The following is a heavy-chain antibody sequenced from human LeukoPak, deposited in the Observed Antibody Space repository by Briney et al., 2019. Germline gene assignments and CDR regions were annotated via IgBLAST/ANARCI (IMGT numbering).Heavy chain of an antibody. J-gene: IGHJ4*02. CDR3: ARHRMRWLQIYYFDY. V-gene: IGHV4-39*01. D-gene: IGHD5-24*01. CDR1: GGSISSSSYY. CDR2: IYYSGST. Sequence: SETLSLTCTVSGGSISSSSYYWGWIRQPPGKGLEWIGSIYYSGSTYYNPSLKSRVTISVDTSKNQFSLKLSSVTAADTAVYYCARHRMRWLQIYYFDYWGQGTLVTVST.